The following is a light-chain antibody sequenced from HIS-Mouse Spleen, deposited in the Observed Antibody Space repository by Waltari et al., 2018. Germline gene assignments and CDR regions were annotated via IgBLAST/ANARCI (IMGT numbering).Light chain of an antibody. CDR2: AAS. J-gene: IGKJ4*01. Sequence: GDRVTITCRASQGISSYLAWYQQKPGKAPKLLIYAASTLQSGVPSRFSGSGSGTEFTLTISSLQPEDFATYYCQQLNSYPQETFGGGTKVEIK. CDR1: QGISSY. CDR3: QQLNSYPQET. V-gene: IGKV1-9*01.